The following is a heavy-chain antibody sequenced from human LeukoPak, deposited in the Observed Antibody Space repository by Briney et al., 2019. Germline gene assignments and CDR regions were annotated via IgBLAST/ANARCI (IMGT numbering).Heavy chain of an antibody. V-gene: IGHV4-59*01. J-gene: IGHJ3*02. CDR3: ASAKQIDAFDI. CDR1: GGSISSYY. CDR2: IYYSGST. Sequence: SETLSLTCTVSGGSISSYYWSWIRQPPGKGLEWIGYIYYSGSTNYNPSLKSRVTISVDTSKNQFSLKLSSVTAADTAVYYCASAKQIDAFDIWGQGTMVTVSS.